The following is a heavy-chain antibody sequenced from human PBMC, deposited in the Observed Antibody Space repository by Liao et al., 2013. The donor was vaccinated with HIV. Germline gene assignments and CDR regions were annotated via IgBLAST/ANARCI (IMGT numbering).Heavy chain of an antibody. V-gene: IGHV4-4*07. D-gene: IGHD1-1*01. CDR1: GGSINSFY. CDR2: IYTSGST. CDR3: ARERRENWIDAFDI. J-gene: IGHJ3*02. Sequence: QVQLQESGPGLVKPSETLSLTCTVSGGSINSFYWNWIRQSAGKGLEWIGRIYTSGSTNYNPSLKSRVTMSVDTSKNQFSLKVSSVTAADTAVYYCARERRENWIDAFDIWAKGQWSPSLQ.